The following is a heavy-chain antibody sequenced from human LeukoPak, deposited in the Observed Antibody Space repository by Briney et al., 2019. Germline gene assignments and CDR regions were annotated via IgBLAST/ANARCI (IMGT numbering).Heavy chain of an antibody. V-gene: IGHV4-39*07. CDR2: IYYSGST. J-gene: IGHJ4*02. CDR1: GGSISSSSYY. CDR3: AKTALHSVVYFDR. Sequence: KTSETLSLTCTVSGGSISSSSYYWGWIRQPPGKGLEWIGYIYYSGSTYYNPSLKSRVTISVDTSKNQFSLRLTSVTAADTAVYYCAKTALHSVVYFDRWGQGTLVTVSS. D-gene: IGHD2-15*01.